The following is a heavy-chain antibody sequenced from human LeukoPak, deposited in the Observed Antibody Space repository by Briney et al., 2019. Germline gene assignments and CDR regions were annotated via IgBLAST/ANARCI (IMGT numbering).Heavy chain of an antibody. CDR1: GYSISSGYY. V-gene: IGHV4-38-2*02. Sequence: SETLSLTCTVSGYSISSGYYWGWIRQPPGKGLEWIGSIYHSGSTHYNPSLKSRVTISVDTSKNQFSLKLSSVTAADTAVYYCARDPLGPDYWGQGTLVTVSS. J-gene: IGHJ4*02. CDR2: IYHSGST. CDR3: ARDPLGPDY.